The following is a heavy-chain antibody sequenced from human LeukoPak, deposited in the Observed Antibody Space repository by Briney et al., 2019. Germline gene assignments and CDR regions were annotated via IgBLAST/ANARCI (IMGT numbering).Heavy chain of an antibody. CDR1: GGSISSYY. Sequence: SETQSLACTLSGGSISSYYWSWIRQPPGKGLEWIGSIYYSGSTYYNPSLKSRVTISVDTSKNQFSLKLSSVTAADTAVYYCARHPTPTRTFDYSGQGTLVTVSS. J-gene: IGHJ4*02. CDR3: ARHPTPTRTFDY. CDR2: IYYSGST. V-gene: IGHV4-59*05.